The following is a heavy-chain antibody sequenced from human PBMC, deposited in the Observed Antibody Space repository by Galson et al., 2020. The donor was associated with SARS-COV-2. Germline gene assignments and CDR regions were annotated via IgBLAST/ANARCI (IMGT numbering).Heavy chain of an antibody. V-gene: IGHV1-18*04. D-gene: IGHD3-22*01. Sequence: ASVKVSCKASGYTFTSYGISWVRQAPGQGLEWMGWISAYNGNTNYAQKLQGRVTMTTDTSTSTAYMELRSLRSDDTAVYYCATTNYYDSSGLSLDAFDIWGQGTMVTVSS. CDR3: ATTNYYDSSGLSLDAFDI. CDR2: ISAYNGNT. CDR1: GYTFTSYG. J-gene: IGHJ3*02.